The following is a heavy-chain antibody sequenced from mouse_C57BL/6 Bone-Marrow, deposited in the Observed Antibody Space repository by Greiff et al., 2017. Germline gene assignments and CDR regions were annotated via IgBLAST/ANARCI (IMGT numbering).Heavy chain of an antibody. Sequence: QVQLQQPGAELVKPGASVKMSCKASGYTFTSSWITLVKQRPGQGLERIGDIYPTSGRTNYNEKFKSKAILTVDTSSNTAYMQLSSLTSEDSAVFYCARSGPLGRSFDYWGQGTTLTVSS. D-gene: IGHD4-1*01. CDR1: GYTFTSSW. CDR3: ARSGPLGRSFDY. J-gene: IGHJ2*01. V-gene: IGHV1-55*01. CDR2: IYPTSGRT.